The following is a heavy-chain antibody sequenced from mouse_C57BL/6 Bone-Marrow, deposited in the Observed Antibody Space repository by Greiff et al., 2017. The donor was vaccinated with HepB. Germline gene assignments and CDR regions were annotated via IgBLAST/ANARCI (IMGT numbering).Heavy chain of an antibody. CDR1: GYSITSGYY. D-gene: IGHD2-14*01. J-gene: IGHJ2*01. CDR2: ISYDGSN. CDR3: ARDLYYRNY. V-gene: IGHV3-6*01. Sequence: EVKLLESGPGLVKPSQSLSLTCSVTGYSITSGYYWNWIRHFPGNKLEWMGYISYDGSNNYNPSLKNRISITRDTSKNQFFLKLNSVTTEDTATYYCARDLYYRNYWGQGTTLTVSS.